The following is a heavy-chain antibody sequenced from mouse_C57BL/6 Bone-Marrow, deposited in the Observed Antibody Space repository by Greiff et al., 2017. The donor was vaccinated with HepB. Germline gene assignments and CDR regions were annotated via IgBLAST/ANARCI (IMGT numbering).Heavy chain of an antibody. CDR3: ARSRYSNPFAY. CDR2: INPYNGDT. J-gene: IGHJ3*01. Sequence: EVQLQQSGPELVKPGDSVKISCKASGYSFTGYFMNWVMQSHGKSLEWIGRINPYNGDTFYNQKFKGKATLTVDKSSSTAHMELRSLTSEDSAVYYCARSRYSNPFAYWGQGTLVTVSA. D-gene: IGHD2-5*01. V-gene: IGHV1-20*01. CDR1: GYSFTGYF.